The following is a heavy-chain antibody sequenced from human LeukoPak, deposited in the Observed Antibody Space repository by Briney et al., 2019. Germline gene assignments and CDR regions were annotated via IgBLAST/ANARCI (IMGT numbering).Heavy chain of an antibody. CDR3: ARALVRTLDAFDI. D-gene: IGHD1-1*01. CDR1: GFTFSSYS. J-gene: IGHJ3*02. Sequence: GSLRLSCAASGFTFSSYSMNWVRQAPGKGLEWIGEINHSGSTNYNPSLKSRVTISVDTSKNQFSLKLSSVTAADTAVYYCARALVRTLDAFDIWGQGTMVTVSS. CDR2: INHSGST. V-gene: IGHV4-34*01.